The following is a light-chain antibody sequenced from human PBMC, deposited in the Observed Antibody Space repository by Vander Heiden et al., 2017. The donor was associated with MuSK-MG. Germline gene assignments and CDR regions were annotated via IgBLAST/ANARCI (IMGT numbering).Light chain of an antibody. J-gene: IGKJ4*01. CDR2: CAS. Sequence: DIELTQSPDTLTVSLGERATINCKSSRSLFYNSNNQNFPSWHQKRPGLPPKVLPYCASTREAGVPDLSISSASTTDTTLTITSQHAEDVTDYFCQQNYANPLTFGGGTRVEIK. CDR3: QQNYANPLT. V-gene: IGKV4-1*01. CDR1: RSLFYNSNNQNF.